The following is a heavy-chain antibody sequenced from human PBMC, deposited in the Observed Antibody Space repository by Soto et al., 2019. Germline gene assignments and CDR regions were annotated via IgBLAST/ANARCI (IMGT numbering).Heavy chain of an antibody. CDR3: ARDRGGSGSSHSDYYYGMDV. CDR1: GGSISSGGYY. Sequence: QVQLQESGPGLVKPSQTLSLTCTFSGGSISSGGYYWSWIRQHPGKGLEWIGYLYYSGSTYYNPSLKSRVTISVDTSKNQFSLKLSSVTAADTAVYYCARDRGGSGSSHSDYYYGMDVWGQGTTVTVSS. J-gene: IGHJ6*02. V-gene: IGHV4-31*03. D-gene: IGHD3-10*01. CDR2: LYYSGST.